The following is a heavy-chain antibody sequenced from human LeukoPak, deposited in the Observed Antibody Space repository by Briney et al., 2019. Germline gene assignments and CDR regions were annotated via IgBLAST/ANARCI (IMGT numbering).Heavy chain of an antibody. CDR1: GFTFSSYE. D-gene: IGHD5-18*01. J-gene: IGHJ4*02. CDR2: ISSSASTK. Sequence: PGGSLTLSCAASGFTFSSYEMKWVRQAPGKGLEWVSYISSSASTKYYADSVKGRFTVSRDNAKNSLYLQMNSLRAEDTAVYYCARGAMAGPFDYWGQGALVIVSS. V-gene: IGHV3-48*03. CDR3: ARGAMAGPFDY.